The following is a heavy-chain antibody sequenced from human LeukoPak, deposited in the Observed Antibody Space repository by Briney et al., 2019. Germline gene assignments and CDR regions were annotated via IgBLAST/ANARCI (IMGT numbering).Heavy chain of an antibody. Sequence: SVKVSFKASGFTFTSSAMQWVRQARGQRLEWIGWIVVGSGNTNYAQKFQERVTITRDMSTSTAYMELSSLRSEDTAVYYCAADRYDSSGYYHSDYWGQGTLVTVSS. D-gene: IGHD3-22*01. CDR1: GFTFTSSA. CDR3: AADRYDSSGYYHSDY. CDR2: IVVGSGNT. J-gene: IGHJ4*02. V-gene: IGHV1-58*02.